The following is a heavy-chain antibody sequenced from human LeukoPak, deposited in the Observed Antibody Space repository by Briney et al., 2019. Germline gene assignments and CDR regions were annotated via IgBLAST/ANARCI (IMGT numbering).Heavy chain of an antibody. D-gene: IGHD3-10*01. CDR2: ISGSGGST. Sequence: PGGSLRLSCAASGFTFSSYAMNWVRQAPGKGLEWVSGISGSGGSTYYADSVKGRFTISRDNANNSLSLQMNSLRDEDTAVYYCVLGSPFDYWGQGTLVTVSS. CDR3: VLGSPFDY. J-gene: IGHJ4*02. V-gene: IGHV3-23*01. CDR1: GFTFSSYA.